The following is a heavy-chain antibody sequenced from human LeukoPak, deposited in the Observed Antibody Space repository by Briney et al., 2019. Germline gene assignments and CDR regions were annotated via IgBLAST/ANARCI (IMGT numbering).Heavy chain of an antibody. Sequence: SETLSLTCTVSGGSISGSSYYWGWIRQPPGKGPEWIGSIYYSGSTYYNPALKSRVTISVDTSKNQFSLKLSSVTAADTAVYYCARAHLGATDLYYFDYWGQGTLVTVSS. CDR3: ARAHLGATDLYYFDY. D-gene: IGHD1-26*01. CDR2: IYYSGST. CDR1: GGSISGSSYY. V-gene: IGHV4-39*07. J-gene: IGHJ4*02.